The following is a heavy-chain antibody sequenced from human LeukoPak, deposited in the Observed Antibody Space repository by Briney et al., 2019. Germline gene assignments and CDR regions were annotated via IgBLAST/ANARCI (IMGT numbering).Heavy chain of an antibody. J-gene: IGHJ6*02. CDR1: GFTLSPYW. Sequence: GGSLRLSCAASGFTLSPYWMHWVRQAPGKGLEWVSRIESDGSRTRYADSVKGRFTISRDNAKNTLYLQMNSLRAEDTAVYYCARDTYYYNSSAFYHYYYGMDVWGQGTTVTVSS. CDR2: IESDGSRT. V-gene: IGHV3-74*01. CDR3: ARDTYYYNSSAFYHYYYGMDV. D-gene: IGHD3-22*01.